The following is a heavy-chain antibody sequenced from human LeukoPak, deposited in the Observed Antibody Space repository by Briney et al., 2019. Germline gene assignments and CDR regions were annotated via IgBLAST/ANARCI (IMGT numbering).Heavy chain of an antibody. Sequence: PSETLSLTCTVSGGSISSGGYYWSWIRQHPGKGLEWIGYIYYSGSTYYNPSLKSRVTISVDTSKNQFSLKLSSVTAADTAVYYCARGYGDYYDSSGFDYWGQGTLVTVSS. CDR2: IYYSGST. J-gene: IGHJ4*02. D-gene: IGHD3-22*01. CDR1: GGSISSGGYY. CDR3: ARGYGDYYDSSGFDY. V-gene: IGHV4-31*03.